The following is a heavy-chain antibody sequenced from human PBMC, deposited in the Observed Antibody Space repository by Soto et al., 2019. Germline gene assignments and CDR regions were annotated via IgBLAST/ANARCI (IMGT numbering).Heavy chain of an antibody. CDR1: GGSISSSSYY. Sequence: SETLSLTCTVSGGSISSSSYYWGWIRQPPGKGLEWIGSIYYSGSTYYNPSLKSRVTTSVDTSKNQFSLKLSSVTAADTAVYYCARSGYSYGPNPLLYWGQGTLVTVSS. V-gene: IGHV4-39*07. D-gene: IGHD5-18*01. CDR2: IYYSGST. CDR3: ARSGYSYGPNPLLY. J-gene: IGHJ4*02.